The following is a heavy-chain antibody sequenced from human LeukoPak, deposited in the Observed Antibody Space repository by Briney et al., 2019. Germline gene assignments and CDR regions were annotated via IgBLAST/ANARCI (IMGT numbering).Heavy chain of an antibody. D-gene: IGHD2-21*02. CDR1: GFTFTSYT. CDR2: ITGSGGST. CDR3: AKEPRYCGSGCYFFVDY. J-gene: IGHJ4*02. Sequence: GGSLRLSCAASGFTFTSYTMTWVRQAPGKGLEWVSAITGSGGSTFYADSVKGRFTISRDNSKNTLYLQMNSLRAEDTAVYYCAKEPRYCGSGCYFFVDYWGQGTLVTVSS. V-gene: IGHV3-23*01.